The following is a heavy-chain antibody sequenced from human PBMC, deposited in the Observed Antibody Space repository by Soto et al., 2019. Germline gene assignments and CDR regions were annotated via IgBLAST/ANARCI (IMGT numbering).Heavy chain of an antibody. J-gene: IGHJ5*02. CDR1: GGSISSGGYH. CDR3: ARFYDSSGVNWLDP. Sequence: PSETLSLTCTVSGGSISSGGYHWSWIRQHPGKGLEWIGYIYYSGSTYYNPSLKSRVTISVDTSKNQFSLKLSSVTAADTAVYYCARFYDSSGVNWLDPWGQGTLVTVSS. CDR2: IYYSGST. V-gene: IGHV4-30-4*08. D-gene: IGHD3-22*01.